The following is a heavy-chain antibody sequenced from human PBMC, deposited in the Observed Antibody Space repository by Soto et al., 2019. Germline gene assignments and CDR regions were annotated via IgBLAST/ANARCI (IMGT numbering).Heavy chain of an antibody. D-gene: IGHD1-7*01. CDR3: ARGNWNFHCYYMDV. V-gene: IGHV3-53*04. Sequence: EVQLVESGGGLVQPGGSLRLSCAASGFTVSSNYMSWVRQAPGKGLEWVSVIYSGGSTYYADSVKGRFTISRHNSKNTLYLQMNSLRAEDTAVYYCARGNWNFHCYYMDVWGKGTTVTVSS. CDR1: GFTVSSNY. CDR2: IYSGGST. J-gene: IGHJ6*03.